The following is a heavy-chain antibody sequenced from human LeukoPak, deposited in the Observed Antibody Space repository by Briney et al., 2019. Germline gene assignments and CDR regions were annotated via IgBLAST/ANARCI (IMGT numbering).Heavy chain of an antibody. D-gene: IGHD2-2*01. Sequence: PSETLSLTCTVSGGSISSYYWSWIRQPPGRGLDWVGYMYYSGGTNYNPSLKSRVTISADASKNQFSLKLSSVTAADTAVYYCARVSVVVPANYGIDVWGQGTTVTVSS. J-gene: IGHJ6*02. CDR2: MYYSGGT. CDR3: ARVSVVVPANYGIDV. CDR1: GGSISSYY. V-gene: IGHV4-59*01.